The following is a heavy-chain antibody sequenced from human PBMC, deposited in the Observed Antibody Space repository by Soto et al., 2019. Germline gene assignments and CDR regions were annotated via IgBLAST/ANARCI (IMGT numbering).Heavy chain of an antibody. CDR2: IWYDGSNK. Sequence: GGSLRLSCAASGFTFSSYGMHWVRQAPGKGLEWVAVIWYDGSNKYYADSVKGRFTISRDNSKNTLYLQMNSLRAEDTAVYYCARDPPLRGYSYGLEWYYYGMDVWGQGTTVTVSS. CDR3: ARDPPLRGYSYGLEWYYYGMDV. D-gene: IGHD5-18*01. V-gene: IGHV3-33*01. J-gene: IGHJ6*02. CDR1: GFTFSSYG.